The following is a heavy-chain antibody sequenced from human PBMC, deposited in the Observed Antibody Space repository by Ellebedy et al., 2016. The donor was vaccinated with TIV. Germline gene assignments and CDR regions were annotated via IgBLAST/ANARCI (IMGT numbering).Heavy chain of an antibody. V-gene: IGHV3-21*01. CDR1: GFTFSRFS. J-gene: IGHJ6*02. D-gene: IGHD3-16*01. Sequence: PGGSLRLSCAASGFTFSRFSMNWVRQAPGKGLEWVSSISYYSNDIFYADSVKGRFTISRDDAQNSLYLQMNSLGVEDTALYYCARSLGIGPYDMDVWGQGTTVTVSS. CDR3: ARSLGIGPYDMDV. CDR2: ISYYSNDI.